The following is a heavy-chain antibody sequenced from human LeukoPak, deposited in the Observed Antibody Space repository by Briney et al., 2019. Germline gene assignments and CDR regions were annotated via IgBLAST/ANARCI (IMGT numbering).Heavy chain of an antibody. D-gene: IGHD6-19*01. J-gene: IGHJ4*02. Sequence: PSETLSLTCAVYGGSFSGYYCSWIRQPPGKGLEWIGEINHSGSTNYNPSLKSRVTISVDTSKNQFSLKLSSVTAADTAVYYCARGYSSGWHLDYWGQGTLVTVPS. CDR3: ARGYSSGWHLDY. CDR1: GGSFSGYY. V-gene: IGHV4-34*01. CDR2: INHSGST.